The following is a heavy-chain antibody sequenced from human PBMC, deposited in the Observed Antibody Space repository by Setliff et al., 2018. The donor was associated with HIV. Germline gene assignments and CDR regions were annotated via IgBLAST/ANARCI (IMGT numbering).Heavy chain of an antibody. Sequence: GESLKISCQGSGYSFTSYWIAWVRQMPGKGLEWMGIIYPGDSDTRYSPSFQGQVTISADKSISTAYLQWRSLQASGTAVYYCARRTRRRGSSYGNIDYWGQGTLVTVSS. D-gene: IGHD5-18*01. V-gene: IGHV5-51*01. CDR1: GYSFTSYW. J-gene: IGHJ4*02. CDR3: ARRTRRRGSSYGNIDY. CDR2: IYPGDSDT.